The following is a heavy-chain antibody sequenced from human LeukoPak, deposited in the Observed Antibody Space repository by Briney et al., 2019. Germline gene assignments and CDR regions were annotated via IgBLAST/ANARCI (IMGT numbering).Heavy chain of an antibody. CDR1: GFSFSTYS. CDR2: ISSGSSPI. D-gene: IGHD3-10*01. CDR3: AREPSGVLGLDC. Sequence: GESLRLSCAASGFSFSTYSMNWVRQAPGKGLEWVSYISSGSSPIYYADSLRGRFTISRDNAKNSLFLQMNSLRAEDTAVYYCAREPSGVLGLDCWGQGTLVTVSS. J-gene: IGHJ4*02. V-gene: IGHV3-48*01.